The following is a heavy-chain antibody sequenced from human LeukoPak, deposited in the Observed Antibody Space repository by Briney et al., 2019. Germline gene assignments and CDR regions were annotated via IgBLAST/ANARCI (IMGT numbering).Heavy chain of an antibody. D-gene: IGHD3-10*01. Sequence: ASVKVSCKVSGYTLTELSMHWVRQAPGERLGWRGGFDPEDGETIYAQKFQGRVTMTEDTSTDTAYMELSSLRSEDTAVYYCATDRITMVRGVITSYYFDYWGQGTLVTVSS. J-gene: IGHJ4*02. CDR1: GYTLTELS. V-gene: IGHV1-24*01. CDR2: FDPEDGET. CDR3: ATDRITMVRGVITSYYFDY.